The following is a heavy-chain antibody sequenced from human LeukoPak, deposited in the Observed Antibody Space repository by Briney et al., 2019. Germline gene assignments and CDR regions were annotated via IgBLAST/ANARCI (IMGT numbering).Heavy chain of an antibody. CDR1: GGTFSSYA. D-gene: IGHD3-10*01. Sequence: SVKVSCKASGGTFSSYAISWVRQAPGQGLAWMGGIIPIFGTANYAQKFQGRVTITADKSTSTAYMELSSLRSEDTAVYYCARGYGSGSYSSFDYWGQGTLVTVSS. J-gene: IGHJ4*02. CDR3: ARGYGSGSYSSFDY. CDR2: IIPIFGTA. V-gene: IGHV1-69*06.